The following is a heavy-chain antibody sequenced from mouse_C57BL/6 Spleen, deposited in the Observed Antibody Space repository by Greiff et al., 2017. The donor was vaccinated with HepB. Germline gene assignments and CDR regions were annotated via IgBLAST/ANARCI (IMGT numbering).Heavy chain of an antibody. D-gene: IGHD2-4*01. Sequence: QVQLQQPGAELVKPGASVKMSCKASGYTFTSYWITWVKQRPGQGLEWIGDIYPGSGSTNYNEKFKSKATLTVDTSSSTAYMQLSSLTSEDSAVYYCARCGSYYDLSYAMDYWGQGTSVTVSS. CDR2: IYPGSGST. CDR1: GYTFTSYW. CDR3: ARCGSYYDLSYAMDY. J-gene: IGHJ4*01. V-gene: IGHV1-55*01.